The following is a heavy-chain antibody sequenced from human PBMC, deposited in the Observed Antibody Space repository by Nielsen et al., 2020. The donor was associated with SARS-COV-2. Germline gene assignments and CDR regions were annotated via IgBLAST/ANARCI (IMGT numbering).Heavy chain of an antibody. J-gene: IGHJ5*02. CDR2: IYPGDSDT. Sequence: GESLKISCQGSGYSFTSYWIGWVRQMPGKGLEWMGIIYPGDSDTRYSPSFQGQVTISAGKSISTAYLQWSSLKASDTAMYYCARSPRYYAFDPWGQGTLVTVSS. D-gene: IGHD3-3*01. CDR1: GYSFTSYW. V-gene: IGHV5-51*01. CDR3: ARSPRYYAFDP.